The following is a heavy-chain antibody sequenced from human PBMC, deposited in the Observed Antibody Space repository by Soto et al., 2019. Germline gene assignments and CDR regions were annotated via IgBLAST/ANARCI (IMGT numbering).Heavy chain of an antibody. CDR2: INPSGGST. J-gene: IGHJ4*02. CDR3: ARSRDRFDY. CDR1: GYSFTIYY. Sequence: GASVKVSCKASGYSFTIYYMHWVRQAPGQGLEWMGIINPSGGSTSYAQMFQGRVTMTRDTSTSTVYMELSSLRSEDTAIYYCARSRDRFDYWGQGTLVTVSS. V-gene: IGHV1-46*01.